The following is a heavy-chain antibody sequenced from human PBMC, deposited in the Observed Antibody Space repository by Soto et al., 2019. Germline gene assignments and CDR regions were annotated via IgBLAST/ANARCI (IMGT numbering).Heavy chain of an antibody. CDR3: ASVYYYDSSGYYPFDY. CDR1: GGSISSYY. J-gene: IGHJ4*02. Sequence: SETLSLTCTVSGGSISSYYWSWIRQPPGKGLEWIGYIYYSGSTNYSPSLKSRVTISVDTSKNQFSLKLSSVTAADTAVYYCASVYYYDSSGYYPFDYWGQGTLVTVSS. D-gene: IGHD3-22*01. V-gene: IGHV4-59*01. CDR2: IYYSGST.